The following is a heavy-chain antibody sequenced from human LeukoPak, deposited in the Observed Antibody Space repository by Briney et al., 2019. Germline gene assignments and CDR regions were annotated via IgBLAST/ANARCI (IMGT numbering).Heavy chain of an antibody. J-gene: IGHJ4*02. V-gene: IGHV3-30*03. CDR1: GFTFSSYG. D-gene: IGHD2-8*02. CDR2: ISYDGSNK. CDR3: ARPTNWWGYFDY. Sequence: GRSLRLSCAASGFTFSSYGMHWVRQAPGKGLEWVAVISYDGSNKYYADSVKGRFTISRDNSKNTLYLQMNSLRDEDTAVYYCARPTNWWGYFDYWGQGTLVTVSS.